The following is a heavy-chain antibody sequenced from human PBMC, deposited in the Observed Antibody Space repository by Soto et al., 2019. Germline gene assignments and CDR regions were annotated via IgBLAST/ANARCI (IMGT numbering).Heavy chain of an antibody. J-gene: IGHJ6*02. V-gene: IGHV3-23*01. Sequence: PGGSLRLSCAASGFTFSSYAMSWVRQAPGKGLEWVSAISGSGGSTYYADSVKGRFTISRDNSKNTLYLQMNSLRAEDTAVYYCAKDSHTDHYYYYGMDVWGQGTTVTVSS. D-gene: IGHD3-10*01. CDR2: ISGSGGST. CDR1: GFTFSSYA. CDR3: AKDSHTDHYYYYGMDV.